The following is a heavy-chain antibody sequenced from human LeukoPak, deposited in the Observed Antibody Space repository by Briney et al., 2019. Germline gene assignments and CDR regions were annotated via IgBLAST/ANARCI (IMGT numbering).Heavy chain of an antibody. CDR3: ARGSYYFDY. D-gene: IGHD6-6*01. CDR2: IYNSGNT. Sequence: GLEWIGYIYNSGNTNYNPSLKSRVTISVDTSKNQFSLKLSSVTAADTAVYYCARGSYYFDYWGQGTLVTVSS. J-gene: IGHJ4*02. V-gene: IGHV4-59*01.